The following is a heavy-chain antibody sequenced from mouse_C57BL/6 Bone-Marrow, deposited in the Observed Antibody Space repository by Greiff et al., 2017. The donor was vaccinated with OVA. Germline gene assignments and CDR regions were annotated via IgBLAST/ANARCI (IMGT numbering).Heavy chain of an antibody. D-gene: IGHD1-1*01. Sequence: QVQLQQSGPELVKPGASVKLSCKASGYTFTSYDINWVKQRPGQGLEWIGWIYPRDGSTKYNEKFKGKATLTVDTSSSTAYMELHSLTSEDSAVYFCARGVVYYGSSYWYFDVWGTGTTVTVSS. CDR3: ARGVVYYGSSYWYFDV. J-gene: IGHJ1*03. CDR1: GYTFTSYD. V-gene: IGHV1-85*01. CDR2: IYPRDGST.